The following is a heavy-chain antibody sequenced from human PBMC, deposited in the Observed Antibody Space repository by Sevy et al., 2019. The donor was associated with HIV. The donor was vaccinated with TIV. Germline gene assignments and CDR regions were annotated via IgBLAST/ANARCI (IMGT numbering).Heavy chain of an antibody. J-gene: IGHJ4*02. Sequence: APVKVSCKASGGTFSSYAFSWVRQAPGQGLEWMGGIIPMFRTTNYAQKFQGRVTITADVSTSTAYMELSSLRPEDTAFYYCATERRDGNYFDYWGQGTAVTVSS. CDR2: IIPMFRTT. D-gene: IGHD1-1*01. CDR3: ATERRDGNYFDY. CDR1: GGTFSSYA. V-gene: IGHV1-69*13.